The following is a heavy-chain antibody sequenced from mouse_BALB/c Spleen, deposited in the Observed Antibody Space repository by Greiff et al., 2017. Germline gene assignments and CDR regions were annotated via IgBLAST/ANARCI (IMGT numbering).Heavy chain of an antibody. Sequence: EVQLQQSGPGLVKPSQSLSLTCTVTGYSITSDYAWNWIRQFPGNKLEWMGYISYSGSTSYNPSLKSRISITRDTSKNQFFLQLNSVTTEDTATYYCAREGNYGSSPWFAYWGQGTLVTVSA. V-gene: IGHV3-2*02. CDR3: AREGNYGSSPWFAY. D-gene: IGHD1-1*01. CDR1: GYSITSDYA. CDR2: ISYSGST. J-gene: IGHJ3*01.